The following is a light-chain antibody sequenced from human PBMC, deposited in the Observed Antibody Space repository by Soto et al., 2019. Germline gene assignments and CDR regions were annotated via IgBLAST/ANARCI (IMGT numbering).Light chain of an antibody. Sequence: QSVLTQPASVSGSPGRAITISCSGSSSDVGAHNFVSWYQHHPGKAPKLMIYEVSNRPSGVSNRFSGSKSGNTASLTISGLQAEDEADYYCNSYTSSNTYVFGSGTKGTVL. J-gene: IGLJ1*01. CDR2: EVS. CDR1: SSDVGAHNF. V-gene: IGLV2-14*01. CDR3: NSYTSSNTYV.